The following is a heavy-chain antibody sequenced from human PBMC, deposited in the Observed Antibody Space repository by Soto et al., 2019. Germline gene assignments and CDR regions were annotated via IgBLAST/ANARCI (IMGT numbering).Heavy chain of an antibody. CDR1: GFTFSSYA. Sequence: GGSLRLSCAASGFTFSSYAMSWVRQAPGKGLEWVSAISGSGGSTYYADSVKGRFTISRDNSKNTLYLQMNSLRAEDTAVYYCAKDECSSTSCALYYFDYWGQGTLVTVSS. D-gene: IGHD2-2*01. CDR3: AKDECSSTSCALYYFDY. V-gene: IGHV3-23*01. CDR2: ISGSGGST. J-gene: IGHJ4*02.